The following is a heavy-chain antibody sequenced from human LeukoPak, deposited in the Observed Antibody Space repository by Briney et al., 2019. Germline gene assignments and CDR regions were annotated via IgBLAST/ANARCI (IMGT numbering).Heavy chain of an antibody. D-gene: IGHD6-13*01. V-gene: IGHV3-53*01. CDR1: GFTVSSNY. CDR3: ARSRSWCGLNYFDY. Sequence: GGSLRLSCAASGFTVSSNYMSWVRQAPGKGLEWVSVIYSGGSTYYADSVKGRFTISRDNSKNTLYLQMNSLRAEDTAVYYCARSRSWCGLNYFDYWGQGTLVTVSS. CDR2: IYSGGST. J-gene: IGHJ4*02.